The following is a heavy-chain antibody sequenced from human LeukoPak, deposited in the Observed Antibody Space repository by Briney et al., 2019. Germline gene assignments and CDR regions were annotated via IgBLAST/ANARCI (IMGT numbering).Heavy chain of an antibody. V-gene: IGHV1-18*01. CDR1: GYTFSSYS. D-gene: IGHD2-15*01. Sequence: ASVKVSCKASGYTFSSYSISWVRQAPGQGLEWLGWISAYNGNTIYAQKVKGRVTMTTDTSTSTAYMELRSLKSDDTAVYYCARASYCSDGSCYSDYWGQGTLVTVSS. CDR2: ISAYNGNT. J-gene: IGHJ4*02. CDR3: ARASYCSDGSCYSDY.